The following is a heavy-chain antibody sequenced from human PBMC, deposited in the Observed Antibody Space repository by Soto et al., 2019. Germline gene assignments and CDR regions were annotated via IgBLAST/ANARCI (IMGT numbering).Heavy chain of an antibody. CDR3: ARTTDYYFDY. D-gene: IGHD1-1*01. J-gene: IGHJ4*02. CDR2: IYDSGST. V-gene: IGHV4-39*01. CDR1: GGSISSSSYY. Sequence: QLQLQESGPGLVKPSETLSLTCTVSGGSISSSSYYWGWIRQPPGKGLEWIGSIYDSGSTYYNPSLKSRVTISVDTSKNQFSLKLSSVTAVDTAVYYCARTTDYYFDYWGQGTLVTVSS.